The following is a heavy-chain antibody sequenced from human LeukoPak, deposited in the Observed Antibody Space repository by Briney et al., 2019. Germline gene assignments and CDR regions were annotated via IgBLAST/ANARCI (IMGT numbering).Heavy chain of an antibody. D-gene: IGHD4-23*01. CDR2: ISSNGDST. Sequence: GSLRLSFAAPGFTFSSYGTHWAGRAPGKGLEYVSAISSNGDSTYYANSVRGRFTISRDNSKNTLYLQMGSLRAEDTAVYYCASSYGSNKNLFDYWGQGTLVTVSS. CDR1: GFTFSSYG. V-gene: IGHV3-64*01. J-gene: IGHJ4*02. CDR3: ASSYGSNKNLFDY.